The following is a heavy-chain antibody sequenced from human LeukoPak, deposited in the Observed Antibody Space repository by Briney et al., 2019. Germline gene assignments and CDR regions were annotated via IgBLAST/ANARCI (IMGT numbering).Heavy chain of an antibody. J-gene: IGHJ4*02. D-gene: IGHD2-21*01. V-gene: IGHV3-48*04. CDR1: GFSFSGYS. Sequence: GGSLRLSCAASGFSFSGYSMNWVRQAPGKGLDWVSCISSSSRTIFCADSVKGRFTISRDNAENSLYLQMNSLRAEDTAVYYCVRESILGARDFDYWGQGTLVTVSS. CDR2: ISSSSRTI. CDR3: VRESILGARDFDY.